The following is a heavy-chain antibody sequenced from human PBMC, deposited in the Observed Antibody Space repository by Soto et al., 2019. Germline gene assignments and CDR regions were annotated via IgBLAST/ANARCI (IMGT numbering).Heavy chain of an antibody. Sequence: EVQLLESGGGLVQPGGSLRLSCAASGFTFSSYAMSWVRQAPGKGLEWVSAISGSGGSTYYADSVKGRFTISRDNSKNTLYLQMNSLRAEDTAVYYCAKDDIVVVVAATNFDYWGQGTLVTVSS. CDR1: GFTFSSYA. CDR2: ISGSGGST. D-gene: IGHD2-15*01. J-gene: IGHJ4*02. CDR3: AKDDIVVVVAATNFDY. V-gene: IGHV3-23*01.